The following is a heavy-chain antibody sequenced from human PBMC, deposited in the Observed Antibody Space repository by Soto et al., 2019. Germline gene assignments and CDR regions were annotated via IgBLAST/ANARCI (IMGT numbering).Heavy chain of an antibody. J-gene: IGHJ4*02. V-gene: IGHV1-46*01. CDR1: GYTFASYY. CDR3: ARENYYDTSGYPFDY. Sequence: ASVKVSCKASGYTFASYYMHWVRQAPGQGLEWMGIINPSGGSTTYAQKFQGRVTMTGDTSTSTVYVELSSLRSEDTAVYYCARENYYDTSGYPFDYWGLGTLVTVSS. D-gene: IGHD3-22*01. CDR2: INPSGGST.